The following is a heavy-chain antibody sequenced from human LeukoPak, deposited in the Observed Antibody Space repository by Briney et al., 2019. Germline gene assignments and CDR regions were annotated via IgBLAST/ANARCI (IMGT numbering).Heavy chain of an antibody. Sequence: GGSLRLSCAASGFTFSNAMNWVRQAPGKGLEWVSYISSSGSMTHHADSVKGRFTISRDNAKNSLYLQMNSLRAEDTAVFYCAKGYCTSTACYGTYWGQGTLVTVSS. D-gene: IGHD2-2*01. J-gene: IGHJ4*02. V-gene: IGHV3-48*03. CDR3: AKGYCTSTACYGTY. CDR2: ISSSGSMT. CDR1: GFTFSNA.